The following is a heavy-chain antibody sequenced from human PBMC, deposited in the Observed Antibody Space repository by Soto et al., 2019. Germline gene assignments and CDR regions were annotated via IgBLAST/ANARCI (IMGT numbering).Heavy chain of an antibody. CDR1: GGSISSSSYY. V-gene: IGHV4-39*01. J-gene: IGHJ4*02. CDR3: ARREIAAAGTPYDC. CDR2: IYYSGST. Sequence: QLQLQESGPGLVKPSETLSLTCTVSGGSISSSSYYWGWIRQPPGKGLEWIGSIYYSGSTYYNPSLQRRVTRSVDTSKNQFSLKLSSVTAADTAVYYCARREIAAAGTPYDCWGQGTLVTVSS. D-gene: IGHD6-13*01.